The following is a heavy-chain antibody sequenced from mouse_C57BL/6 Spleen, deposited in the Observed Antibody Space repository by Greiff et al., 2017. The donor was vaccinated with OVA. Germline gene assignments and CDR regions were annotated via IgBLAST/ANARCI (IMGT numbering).Heavy chain of an antibody. V-gene: IGHV5-16*01. CDR1: GFTFSDYY. CDR2: INYDGSST. D-gene: IGHD1-1*02. CDR3: AREYYALDY. Sequence: VQLKESEGGLVQPGSSMKLSCTASGFTFSDYYMAWVRQVPEKGLEWVANINYDGSSTYYLDSLKSRFIISRDNAKHILYLQMSSLKSEDTATYYCAREYYALDYWGQGTTLTVSS. J-gene: IGHJ2*01.